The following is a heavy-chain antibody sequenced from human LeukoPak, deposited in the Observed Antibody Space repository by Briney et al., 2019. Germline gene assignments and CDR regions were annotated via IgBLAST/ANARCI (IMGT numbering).Heavy chain of an antibody. J-gene: IGHJ4*02. V-gene: IGHV4-31*11. CDR3: ARVRQWPIYYFDY. D-gene: IGHD6-19*01. CDR1: GGSFSGYY. Sequence: SETLSLTCAVYGGSFSGYYWSWIRQHPGKGLEWIGYIYYSGSTYYNPSLKSRVTISVDTSKNQFSLKLSSVTAADTAVYYCARVRQWPIYYFDYWGQGTLVTVSS. CDR2: IYYSGST.